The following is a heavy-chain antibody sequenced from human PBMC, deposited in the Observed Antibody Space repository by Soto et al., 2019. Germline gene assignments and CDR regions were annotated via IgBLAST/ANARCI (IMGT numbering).Heavy chain of an antibody. J-gene: IGHJ6*02. CDR3: ARGQFHHVSNYYYALDV. V-gene: IGHV1-69*01. CDR2: FIPMFNRP. Sequence: QVQLVQSGAEVKKPGSSVKVSCKASGGTFSSYAISWVRQAPGQGLEWMGGFIPMFNRPHSARKFQGRVTITADESTSTAYMDVSSLRSEDTAVYYCARGQFHHVSNYYYALDVLGQGTTVTVSS. CDR1: GGTFSSYA.